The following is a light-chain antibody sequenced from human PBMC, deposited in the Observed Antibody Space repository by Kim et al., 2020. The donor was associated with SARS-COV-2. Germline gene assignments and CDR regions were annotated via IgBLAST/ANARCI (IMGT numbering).Light chain of an antibody. CDR1: SGSIATNY. CDR3: QSYDISDVV. J-gene: IGLJ2*01. Sequence: KTVTISCTRSSGSIATNYVQWYQQRPGSAPITVIYEHSQRPSGVPDRFSGSIDSSSNSASLTISGLKTEDEADCCCQSYDISDVVFGGGTQLTVL. V-gene: IGLV6-57*03. CDR2: EHS.